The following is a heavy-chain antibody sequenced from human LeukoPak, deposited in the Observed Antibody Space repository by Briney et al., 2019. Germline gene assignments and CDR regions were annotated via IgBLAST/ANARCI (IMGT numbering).Heavy chain of an antibody. J-gene: IGHJ6*02. D-gene: IGHD3-10*01. V-gene: IGHV4-31*03. CDR1: GGSISSGGYY. Sequence: TSETLSLTCTVSGGSISSGGYYWSWIRQHPGKGLEWIGYIYYSGSTYYNPSLKSRVTISVDTSKNRFSLKLSSVTAADTAVYYCAGGQLLRYGMDVWGQGTTVTVSS. CDR3: AGGQLLRYGMDV. CDR2: IYYSGST.